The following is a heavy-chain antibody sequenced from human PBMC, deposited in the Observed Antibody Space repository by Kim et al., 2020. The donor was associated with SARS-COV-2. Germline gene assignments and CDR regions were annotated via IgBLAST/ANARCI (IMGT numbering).Heavy chain of an antibody. Sequence: GGSLRLSCAASGFTFSSYGMHWVRQAPGKGLECVALISYDGNKKYYADSLKGRFTISRDNSKNTLYLQMNSLRDEDTAVYFCTNDASGYCSSGGCLTWGQATLVTVSS. J-gene: IGHJ4*02. CDR2: ISYDGNKK. D-gene: IGHD2-15*01. CDR1: GFTFSSYG. V-gene: IGHV3-30*18. CDR3: TNDASGYCSSGGCLT.